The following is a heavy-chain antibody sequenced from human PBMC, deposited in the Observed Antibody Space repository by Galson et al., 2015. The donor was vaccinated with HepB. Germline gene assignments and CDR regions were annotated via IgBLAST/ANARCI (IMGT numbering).Heavy chain of an antibody. CDR2: ISSSSSYI. Sequence: SLRLSCAASGFTFSSYSMNWVRQAPGKGLEWVSSISSSSSYIYYADSVKGRFTISRDNAKNSLYLQMNSLRAEDTAVYYCARVPVREKLYYYYYYGMDVWGQGTTVTVSS. V-gene: IGHV3-21*01. J-gene: IGHJ6*02. CDR3: ARVPVREKLYYYYYYGMDV. CDR1: GFTFSSYS.